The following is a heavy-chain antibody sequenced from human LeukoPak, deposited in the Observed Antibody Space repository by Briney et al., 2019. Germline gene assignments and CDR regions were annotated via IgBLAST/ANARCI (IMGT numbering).Heavy chain of an antibody. CDR1: GGSISSYY. V-gene: IGHV4-59*12. CDR2: MYYSGRT. J-gene: IGHJ4*02. Sequence: SETLSLTCTVSGGSISSYYWSWIRQPPGKGLEWIGYMYYSGRTNYNPSLKSRVTISVDTSKNQLSLKLSSVTAADTAVYYCARGRGSSSMGDFPSKDHDFAYWGQGTLATVSS. CDR3: ARGRGSSSMGDFPSKDHDFAY. D-gene: IGHD6-6*01.